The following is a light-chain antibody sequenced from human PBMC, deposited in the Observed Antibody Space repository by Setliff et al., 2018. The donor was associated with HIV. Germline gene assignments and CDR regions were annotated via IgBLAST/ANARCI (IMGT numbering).Light chain of an antibody. J-gene: IGLJ3*02. CDR2: DVN. CDR1: SSDVGGYNY. Sequence: QSALTQPASVSGSPGQSVTISCTGTSSDVGGYNYAAWYQHHPGKAPKLMIYDVNKRLSGVSTRSSCSKSGNTASLTISGLQAEDEADYYCSSYTSKSTRFGGGTKVTVL. V-gene: IGLV2-14*03. CDR3: SSYTSKSTR.